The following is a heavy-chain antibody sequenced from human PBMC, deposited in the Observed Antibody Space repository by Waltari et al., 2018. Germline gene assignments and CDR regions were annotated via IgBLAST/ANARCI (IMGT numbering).Heavy chain of an antibody. J-gene: IGHJ5*02. Sequence: QVQLQESGPGLVKPSETLSLTCAVSGYSISSGYYWGWIRQPPGKGLEWIGSIYHSGSTYYNPSLKSRVTISVDTSKNQCSLKLSSVTAADTAVYYCARTIAAQNWFDPWGQGTLVTVSS. CDR1: GYSISSGYY. D-gene: IGHD6-6*01. V-gene: IGHV4-38-2*01. CDR3: ARTIAAQNWFDP. CDR2: IYHSGST.